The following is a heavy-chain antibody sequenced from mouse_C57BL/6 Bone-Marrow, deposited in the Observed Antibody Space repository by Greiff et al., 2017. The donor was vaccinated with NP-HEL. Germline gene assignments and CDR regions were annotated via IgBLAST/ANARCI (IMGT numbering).Heavy chain of an antibody. CDR2: IYPRSGNT. Sequence: VKLQESGAELARPGASVKLSCKASGYTFTSYGISWVKQRTGQGLEWIGEIYPRSGNTYYNEKFKGKATLTADKSSSTAYMELRSLTSEDSAVYFCARWGIAWFAYWGQGTLVTVSA. CDR3: ARWGIAWFAY. V-gene: IGHV1-81*01. CDR1: GYTFTSYG. J-gene: IGHJ3*01.